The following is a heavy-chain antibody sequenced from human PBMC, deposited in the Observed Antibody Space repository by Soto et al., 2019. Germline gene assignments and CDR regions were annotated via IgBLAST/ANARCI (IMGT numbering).Heavy chain of an antibody. D-gene: IGHD2-15*01. J-gene: IGHJ5*02. Sequence: QEQLVQSGAEVTKPGASVKVSCKTSGYTFTDYDINWVRQATGQGLEWIGWMNPNSGETGYAQKFQGRVTMTRRASLSTAYLELSSLRSEDTAVYYCARVAVAARPRWYNWFDPWGQGTLVTVSS. CDR1: GYTFTDYD. CDR3: ARVAVAARPRWYNWFDP. V-gene: IGHV1-8*01. CDR2: MNPNSGET.